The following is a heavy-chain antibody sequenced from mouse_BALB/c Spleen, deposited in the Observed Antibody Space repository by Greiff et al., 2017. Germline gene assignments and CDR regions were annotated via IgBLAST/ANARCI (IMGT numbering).Heavy chain of an antibody. CDR2: INPSTGYT. CDR1: GYTFTSYW. V-gene: IGHV1-7*01. J-gene: IGHJ2*01. Sequence: VQLVESGAELAKPGASVKMSCKASGYTFTSYWMHWVKQRPGQGLEWIGYINPSTGYTEYNQKFKDKATLTADKSSSTAYMQLSSLTSEDSAVYYCARSATGTWGNFDYWGQGTTLTVSS. D-gene: IGHD4-1*01. CDR3: ARSATGTWGNFDY.